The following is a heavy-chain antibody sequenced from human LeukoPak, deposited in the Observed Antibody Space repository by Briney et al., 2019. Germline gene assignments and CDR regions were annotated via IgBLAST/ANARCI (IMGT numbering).Heavy chain of an antibody. CDR2: ISSSSSTI. D-gene: IGHD1-26*01. V-gene: IGHV3-48*01. Sequence: PGGSLRLSCAASRFTFSSYSINWVRQAPGKGLEWVSYISSSSSTIYYADSVKGRFTISRDNAKNSLYLQMNSLRAEDTAVYYCARVYRRYFDYWGQGTLVTVSS. CDR3: ARVYRRYFDY. J-gene: IGHJ4*02. CDR1: RFTFSSYS.